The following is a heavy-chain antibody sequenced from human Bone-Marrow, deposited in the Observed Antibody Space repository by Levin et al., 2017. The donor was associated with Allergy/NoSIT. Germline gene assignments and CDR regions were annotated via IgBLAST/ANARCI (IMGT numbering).Heavy chain of an antibody. CDR2: ISWNSGNI. CDR3: AKGADSSGSANVFDI. V-gene: IGHV3-9*01. Sequence: PGGSLRLSCAASGFTFDDYAMHWVRQAPGKGLEWVSGISWNSGNIGYADSVKGRFTISRDNAKNSLYLQMNSLRAEDTALYYCAKGADSSGSANVFDIWGQGTMVTVSS. D-gene: IGHD3-22*01. CDR1: GFTFDDYA. J-gene: IGHJ3*02.